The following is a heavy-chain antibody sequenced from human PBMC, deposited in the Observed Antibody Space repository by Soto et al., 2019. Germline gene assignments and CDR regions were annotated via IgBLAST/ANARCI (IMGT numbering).Heavy chain of an antibody. V-gene: IGHV3-23*01. J-gene: IGHJ4*02. D-gene: IGHD3-22*01. CDR2: ISSSGVNT. CDR3: AKVWDRTAYYYYFDN. Sequence: LRLSCAASGFTFNTYAITWVRQAPWKGLEWDSAISSSGVNTYYADSVKGRFTISRDNSKNTLYLQMNSLRAEDTAVYSCAKVWDRTAYYYYFDNWGQGTLVTVSS. CDR1: GFTFNTYA.